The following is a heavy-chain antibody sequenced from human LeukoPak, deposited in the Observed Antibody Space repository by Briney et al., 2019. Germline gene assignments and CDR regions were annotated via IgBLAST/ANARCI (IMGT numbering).Heavy chain of an antibody. CDR1: GGSFSGYY. CDR2: INHSGST. Sequence: SETLSLTCAVYGGSFSGYYWSWIRQPPGKGLEWIGEINHSGSTNYNPSLKSRVTISVDTSKNQFSLKLSSVTAADTAVYYCARDRSSAPRDAFDIWGQGTMVTVSS. D-gene: IGHD3-22*01. V-gene: IGHV4-34*01. J-gene: IGHJ3*02. CDR3: ARDRSSAPRDAFDI.